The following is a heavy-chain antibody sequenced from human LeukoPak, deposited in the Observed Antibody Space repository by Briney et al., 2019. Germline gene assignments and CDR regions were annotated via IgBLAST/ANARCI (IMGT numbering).Heavy chain of an antibody. CDR3: AKDILGSLNYDSSGYYSGFAFDI. V-gene: IGHV3-74*01. D-gene: IGHD3-22*01. J-gene: IGHJ3*02. CDR2: ISFDGSDA. CDR1: GFTFSGFW. Sequence: GGSLRLSCAASGFTFSGFWMHWVRQAPGKGLVWVSCISFDGSDATYADSVKGRFTISRDNAKNTLHLQMDSLRAEDTALYYCAKDILGSLNYDSSGYYSGFAFDIWGQGTMVTVSS.